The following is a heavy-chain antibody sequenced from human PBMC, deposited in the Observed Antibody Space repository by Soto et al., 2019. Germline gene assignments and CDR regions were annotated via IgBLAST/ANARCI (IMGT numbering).Heavy chain of an antibody. CDR1: GYTFTSYG. CDR2: ISAYNGNT. V-gene: IGHV1-18*01. Sequence: ASVKVSCKASGYTFTSYGISWVRQAPGQGLEWMGWISAYNGNTNYAQKLQGRVTMTTDTSTSTAYMELRSLRSDDTAVYYCAREGTYYDILTGYIRGWFDPWGQGTLVTVSS. D-gene: IGHD3-9*01. CDR3: AREGTYYDILTGYIRGWFDP. J-gene: IGHJ5*02.